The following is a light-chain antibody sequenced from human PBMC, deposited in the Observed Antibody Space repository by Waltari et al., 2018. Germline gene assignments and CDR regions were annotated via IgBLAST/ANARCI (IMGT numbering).Light chain of an antibody. J-gene: IGLJ2*01. V-gene: IGLV1-40*01. Sequence: QSVLTQPPSVSGAPGQRVTISCTGSGSNIGAGYDVPWYRQLPGKAPTPLIYGVNTRPPGVSDRFSGSQFDTSASLAIAGLQADDEADYYCQSYDTTLSVVFGGGTKLTVL. CDR3: QSYDTTLSVV. CDR2: GVN. CDR1: GSNIGAGYD.